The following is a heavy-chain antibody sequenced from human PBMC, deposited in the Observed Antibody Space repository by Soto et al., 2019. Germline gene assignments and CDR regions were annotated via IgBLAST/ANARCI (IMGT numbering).Heavy chain of an antibody. D-gene: IGHD1-1*01. CDR3: AREWNPLNWFDP. Sequence: GSLRISCAASRFTYCISSMNWLRKAPGKGLEWVSYISSSSSTIYYADSVKGRFTISRDNAKNSLYLQMNSLRDEDTAVYYCAREWNPLNWFDPWGQGTLVTVSS. CDR2: ISSSSSTI. V-gene: IGHV3-48*02. J-gene: IGHJ5*02. CDR1: RFTYCISS.